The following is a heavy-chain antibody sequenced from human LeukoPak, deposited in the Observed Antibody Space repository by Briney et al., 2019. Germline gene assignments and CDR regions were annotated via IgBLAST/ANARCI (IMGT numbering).Heavy chain of an antibody. CDR2: ISAYNGNT. Sequence: ASVKVSCKASGYTFTSYDINWVRQATGQGLEWMGWISAYNGNTNYAQKLQGRVTMTTDTSTSTTYMELRSLRSDDTAVYYCARCSGWDTQYYYYYMDVWGKGTTVTISS. J-gene: IGHJ6*03. D-gene: IGHD6-19*01. CDR1: GYTFTSYD. V-gene: IGHV1-18*01. CDR3: ARCSGWDTQYYYYYMDV.